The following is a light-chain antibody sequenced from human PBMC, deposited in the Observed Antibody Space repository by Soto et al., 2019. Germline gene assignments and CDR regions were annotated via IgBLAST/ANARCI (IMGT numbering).Light chain of an antibody. Sequence: QSALTQPASESGSLGLSITISCTGTSSDIGGHNYVSWYQLHPGKAPKVLIFEVIKRPSGVSTRFSGSKSGNMASLTISGLRPEDEGDYYCSSFTSTSTVILGGGTKVTVL. CDR1: SSDIGGHNY. CDR3: SSFTSTSTVI. CDR2: EVI. V-gene: IGLV2-14*01. J-gene: IGLJ2*01.